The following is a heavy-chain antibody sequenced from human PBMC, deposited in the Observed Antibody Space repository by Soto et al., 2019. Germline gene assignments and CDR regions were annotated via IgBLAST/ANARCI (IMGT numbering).Heavy chain of an antibody. CDR2: IYYTGST. D-gene: IGHD6-13*01. Sequence: XETLSLTCTVSGGSISSGSYYWGWIRQPPGKGLEWIGSIYYTGSTYYNPSLSSRVTISVDTSTNQFSLNLSSVTAADTAVYYCARHWMGSRWYTPPHYWGQGTLVTVAS. CDR3: ARHWMGSRWYTPPHY. V-gene: IGHV4-39*01. J-gene: IGHJ4*02. CDR1: GGSISSGSYY.